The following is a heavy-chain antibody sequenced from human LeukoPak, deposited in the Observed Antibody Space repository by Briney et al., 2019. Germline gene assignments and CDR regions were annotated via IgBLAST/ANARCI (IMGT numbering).Heavy chain of an antibody. Sequence: GGSLRLSCAASGFTFSSYAMSWVRQAPGKGLEWVSGIFIHGGETYHAESVKGRFTTSRDNSKSTLYLQMNSVRADDTAVYYCAKHAGVILRSLDYWGQGTLVTVSS. CDR3: AKHAGVILRSLDY. CDR1: GFTFSSYA. D-gene: IGHD3-10*01. V-gene: IGHV3-23*01. J-gene: IGHJ4*02. CDR2: IFIHGGET.